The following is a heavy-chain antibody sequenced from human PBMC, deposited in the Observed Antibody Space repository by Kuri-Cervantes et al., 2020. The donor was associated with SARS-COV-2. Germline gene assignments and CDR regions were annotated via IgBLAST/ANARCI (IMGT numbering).Heavy chain of an antibody. D-gene: IGHD3-3*01. J-gene: IGHJ3*02. CDR3: ARRESWRGDFDI. CDR1: GFIFSDYA. Sequence: GESLKISCEASGFIFSDYAIDWVRQAPGKGLEWVSVIYSGGGTYYADSVRGRFTISRDNYKNTLYLQMNSPRAEDTAVYYCARRESWRGDFDIWGQGTMVTVSS. V-gene: IGHV3-53*01. CDR2: IYSGGGT.